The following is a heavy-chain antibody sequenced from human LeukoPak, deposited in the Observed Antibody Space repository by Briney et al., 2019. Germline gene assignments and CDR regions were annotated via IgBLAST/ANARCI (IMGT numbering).Heavy chain of an antibody. Sequence: PGGSLRLSCAASGFTFSSYGMSWVRQAPGKGLEWVSAISGSGGSTYYADSVKGRFTISRDNSKNTLHLQMNSLRAEDTAVYYCAKKGVGLTIYGSGSYYYYYMDVWGKGTTVTISS. CDR1: GFTFSSYG. J-gene: IGHJ6*03. CDR3: AKKGVGLTIYGSGSYYYYYMDV. V-gene: IGHV3-23*01. CDR2: ISGSGGST. D-gene: IGHD3-10*01.